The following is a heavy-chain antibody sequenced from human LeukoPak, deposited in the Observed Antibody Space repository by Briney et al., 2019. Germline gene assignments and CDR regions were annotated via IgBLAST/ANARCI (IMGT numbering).Heavy chain of an antibody. CDR2: IIPILGIA. J-gene: IGHJ4*02. CDR1: GGTFSSYA. CDR3: ARTARYYGSGSYYNGY. D-gene: IGHD3-10*01. Sequence: WASVKVSCKASGGTFSSYAISWVRQAPGQGLEWMGRIIPILGIANYAQKSQGRVTITADKSTSTAYMELSSLRSEDTAVYYCARTARYYGSGSYYNGYWGQGTLVTVSS. V-gene: IGHV1-69*04.